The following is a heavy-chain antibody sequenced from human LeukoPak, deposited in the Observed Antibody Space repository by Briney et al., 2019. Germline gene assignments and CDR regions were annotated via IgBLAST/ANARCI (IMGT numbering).Heavy chain of an antibody. J-gene: IGHJ4*02. CDR2: INPSGGTT. CDR3: ARGSNYYYDSSADYPRY. Sequence: ASVKVSCKTSGYTFTTYYIRWVRQAPGQGLEWMGIINPSGGTTTYAQKFQGRVSMTRDTSTSTVYMELNTLRSEDTAVYYCARGSNYYYDSSADYPRYWGQGTLVTVSS. V-gene: IGHV1-46*01. D-gene: IGHD3-22*01. CDR1: GYTFTTYY.